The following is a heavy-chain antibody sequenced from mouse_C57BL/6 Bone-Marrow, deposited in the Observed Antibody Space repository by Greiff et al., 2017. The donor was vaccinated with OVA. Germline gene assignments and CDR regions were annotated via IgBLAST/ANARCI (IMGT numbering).Heavy chain of an antibody. CDR1: GFTFSSYG. V-gene: IGHV5-6*02. J-gene: IGHJ3*01. Sequence: EVKLMESGGDLVKPGGSLKLSCAASGFTFSSYGMSWVRQTPDKRLEWVATISSGGSYTYYPDSVKGRFTISRDNAKNTLYLQMSSLKSEDTAMYYGARRGWFAYWGQGTLVTVSA. CDR3: ARRGWFAY. CDR2: ISSGGSYT.